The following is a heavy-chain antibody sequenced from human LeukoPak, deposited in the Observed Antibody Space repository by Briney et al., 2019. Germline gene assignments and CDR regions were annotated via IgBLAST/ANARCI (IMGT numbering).Heavy chain of an antibody. CDR1: GFSISGFW. CDR2: ISSSGGST. V-gene: IGHV3-23*01. CDR3: ARDPSSYYFDY. D-gene: IGHD1-26*01. J-gene: IGHJ4*02. Sequence: GGSLRLSCVGSGFSISGFWMTWVRQAPGKGLEWVSGISSSGGSTYYTDSVKGRFTISRDNSKNTLYLQMNSLRAEDTAVYYCARDPSSYYFDYWGQGTLVTVPS.